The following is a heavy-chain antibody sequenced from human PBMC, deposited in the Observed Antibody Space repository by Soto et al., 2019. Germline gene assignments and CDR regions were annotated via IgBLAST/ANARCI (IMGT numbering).Heavy chain of an antibody. CDR1: GFTFSSYG. CDR2: ISYDGSNK. J-gene: IGHJ4*02. Sequence: GGSLRLSCAASGFTFSSYGMHWVRQAPGKGLEWVAVISYDGSNKYYADSVKGRFTISRDNSKNTLYLQMNSLRAEDTAVYYCAKDSIDYDILTVGNYFDYWGQGTLVTVSS. D-gene: IGHD3-9*01. CDR3: AKDSIDYDILTVGNYFDY. V-gene: IGHV3-30*18.